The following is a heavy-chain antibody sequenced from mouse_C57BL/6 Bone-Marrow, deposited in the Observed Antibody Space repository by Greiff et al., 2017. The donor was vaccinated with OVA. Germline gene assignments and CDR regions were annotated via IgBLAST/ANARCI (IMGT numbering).Heavy chain of an antibody. J-gene: IGHJ2*01. V-gene: IGHV14-4*01. CDR2: IDPENGDT. CDR3: TSYGNVDY. CDR1: GFNIKDDY. Sequence: EVQLQQSGAELVRPGASVKLSCTASGFNIKDDYMHWVKQRPEQGLEWIGWIDPENGDTEYASKFQGKATITADTASNTAYLQLSSLTSEDTAVYYCTSYGNVDYGGQGTTLTVSS. D-gene: IGHD2-1*01.